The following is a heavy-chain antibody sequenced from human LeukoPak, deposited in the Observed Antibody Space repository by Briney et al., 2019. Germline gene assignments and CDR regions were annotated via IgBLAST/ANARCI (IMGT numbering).Heavy chain of an antibody. D-gene: IGHD5-12*01. Sequence: GSLRLSCAASGFTFSSYSMNWVRQAPGKGLEWVSSISSSSSYIYYADSVKGRFTISRDNAKNSLYLQMNSLRAEDTAVYYCARAADIVANDHWGQGTLVTVSS. J-gene: IGHJ5*02. V-gene: IGHV3-21*01. CDR2: ISSSSSYI. CDR1: GFTFSSYS. CDR3: ARAADIVANDH.